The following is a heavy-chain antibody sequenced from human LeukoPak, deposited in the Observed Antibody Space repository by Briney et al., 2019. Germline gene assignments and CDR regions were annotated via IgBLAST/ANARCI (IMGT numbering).Heavy chain of an antibody. V-gene: IGHV3-7*05. CDR1: GFSFSNYW. CDR2: INQDGSVK. Sequence: PGGSLRLSCAASGFSFSNYWMSWVRQAPGKGLEWVANINQDGSVKSSVGSVKGRFTISRDNAKNSLYLQMYSLRAEDTAVYFCARGAPYRDSDDYWGQGTLVTVSS. CDR3: ARGAPYRDSDDY. J-gene: IGHJ4*02. D-gene: IGHD1-14*01.